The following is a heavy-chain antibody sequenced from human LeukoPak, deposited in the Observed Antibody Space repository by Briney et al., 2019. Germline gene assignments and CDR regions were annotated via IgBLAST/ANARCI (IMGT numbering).Heavy chain of an antibody. CDR3: AKGGNTMVRGVLFDY. V-gene: IGHV3-23*01. D-gene: IGHD3-10*01. CDR1: GLTFNSYA. CDR2: ISGSGGST. J-gene: IGHJ4*02. Sequence: PGGSLRLSCAACGLTFNSYATSRVRQAPGKGLEWVSTISGSGGSTYYADSVKGRFTISRDFSKNTLHLQMNSLRAEDTAVYYCAKGGNTMVRGVLFDYWGQGTLVTVSS.